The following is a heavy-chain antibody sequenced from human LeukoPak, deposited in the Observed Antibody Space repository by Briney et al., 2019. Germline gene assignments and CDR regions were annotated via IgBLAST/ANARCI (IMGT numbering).Heavy chain of an antibody. J-gene: IGHJ6*03. V-gene: IGHV3-23*01. Sequence: GGSLRLSCAASGFTLSSYAISWVRQVPGKGLEWVSAISVSGNTYHADSVKGRFTISRDSYKNTLYLQMNSLRAEDTAIYYCAKNGDRGAYCTGGTCYPYFYYFMDVWGKGTTVTI. CDR2: ISVSGNT. CDR3: AKNGDRGAYCTGGTCYPYFYYFMDV. D-gene: IGHD2-15*01. CDR1: GFTLSSYA.